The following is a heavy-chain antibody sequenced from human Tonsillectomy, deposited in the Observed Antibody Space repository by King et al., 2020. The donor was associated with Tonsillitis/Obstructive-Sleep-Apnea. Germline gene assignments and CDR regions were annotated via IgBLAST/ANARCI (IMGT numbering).Heavy chain of an antibody. CDR3: ARVSPRTSYYYYYMDV. CDR1: GFTFSSYS. J-gene: IGHJ6*03. CDR2: ISSSSSYI. Sequence: VQLVESGGGLVKPGGSLRLSCAASGFTFSSYSMNWVRQAPGKGLEWVSSISSSSSYIYYADSVKGRFTISRDNAKNSRYLQMNSLRAEDTAVYYCARVSPRTSYYYYYMDVWGKGTTVTVSS. V-gene: IGHV3-21*01. D-gene: IGHD3/OR15-3a*01.